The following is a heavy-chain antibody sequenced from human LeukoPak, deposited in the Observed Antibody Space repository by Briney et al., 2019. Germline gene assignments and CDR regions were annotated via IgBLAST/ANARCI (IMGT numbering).Heavy chain of an antibody. D-gene: IGHD1-20*01. CDR3: ARAHYNWNEPPFDS. Sequence: GRSLRLSCAASGFFFSSYGMHWVRLAPGKGLEWVALIWYDGSNKYYADSVKGRFTISRDNSKNTPSLQMNSLRAEDTAVYYCARAHYNWNEPPFDSWGQGTLVTVSS. CDR2: IWYDGSNK. V-gene: IGHV3-33*01. J-gene: IGHJ4*02. CDR1: GFFFSSYG.